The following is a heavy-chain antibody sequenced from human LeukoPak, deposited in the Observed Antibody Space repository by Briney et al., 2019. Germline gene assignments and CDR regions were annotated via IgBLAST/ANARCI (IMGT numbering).Heavy chain of an antibody. CDR1: GYTFTNYY. CDR3: ARGGHVRVYDSNAYYGHY. Sequence: ASVKVSCKASGYTFTNYYIHWVRQAPGQGLEWMGIINPSGGSTSYAQKFQGRVTMTRDMSTSTVYMELSSLRSEDTAVYYCARGGHVRVYDSNAYYGHYWGQGTLVTVSS. CDR2: INPSGGST. V-gene: IGHV1-46*01. J-gene: IGHJ4*02. D-gene: IGHD3-22*01.